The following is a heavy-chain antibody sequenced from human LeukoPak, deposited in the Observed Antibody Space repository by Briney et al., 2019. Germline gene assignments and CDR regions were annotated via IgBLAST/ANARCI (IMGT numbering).Heavy chain of an antibody. CDR2: IYYSENT. D-gene: IGHD3-22*01. CDR1: GVSISSYY. Sequence: SETLSLTCTVSGVSISSYYWSWIRQPPGKGREWSGYIYYSENTNYNSSLKSRVTISEDTSKNQFSLKLTSVTAADTAVYYCAGGNFYDSRGHPYHFHFWGQGTLASVSS. V-gene: IGHV4-59*01. CDR3: AGGNFYDSRGHPYHFHF. J-gene: IGHJ4*02.